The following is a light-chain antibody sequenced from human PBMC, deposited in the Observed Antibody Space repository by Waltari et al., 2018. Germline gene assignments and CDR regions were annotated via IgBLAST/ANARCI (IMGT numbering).Light chain of an antibody. J-gene: IGKJ3*01. CDR1: SVLYSSNNRNY. CDR3: QQSYSTPFT. CDR2: WAS. Sequence: SVLYSSNNRNYLAWYQQKPGQPPKLLIFWASARESGVPDRFSGSGSGTDFTLTISSLQAEDVAVYYCQQSYSTPFTFGPGTKVDIK. V-gene: IGKV4-1*01.